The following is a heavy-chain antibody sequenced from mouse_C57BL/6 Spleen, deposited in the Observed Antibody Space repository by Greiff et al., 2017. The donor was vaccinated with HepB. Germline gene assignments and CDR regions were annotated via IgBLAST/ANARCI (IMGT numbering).Heavy chain of an antibody. CDR2: ISYDGSN. V-gene: IGHV3-6*01. CDR3: ARAMGRGYAMDY. CDR1: GYSITSGYY. Sequence: VQLKESGPGLVKPSQSLSLTCSVTGYSITSGYYWNWIRQFPGNKLEWMGYISYDGSNNYNPSLKNRISITRDTSKNQFFLKLNSVTTEDTATYYCARAMGRGYAMDYWGQGTSVTVSS. J-gene: IGHJ4*01. D-gene: IGHD4-1*01.